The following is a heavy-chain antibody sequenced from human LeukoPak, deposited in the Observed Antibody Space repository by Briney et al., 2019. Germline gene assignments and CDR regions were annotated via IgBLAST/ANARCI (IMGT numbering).Heavy chain of an antibody. Sequence: PGGSLRLSCAASGFTFSSYSMNWVRQAPGKGLEWVSSISSSSSYIYYADSVKGRFTISRDNAKNSLYLQMNSLRAEDTAEYYCAVVWFGELSPFDYWGQGTLVTVSS. D-gene: IGHD3-10*01. J-gene: IGHJ4*02. V-gene: IGHV3-21*01. CDR1: GFTFSSYS. CDR2: ISSSSSYI. CDR3: AVVWFGELSPFDY.